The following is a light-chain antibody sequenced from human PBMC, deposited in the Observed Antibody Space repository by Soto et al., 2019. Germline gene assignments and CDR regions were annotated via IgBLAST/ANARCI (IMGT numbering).Light chain of an antibody. CDR3: QQYNNWPWT. J-gene: IGKJ1*01. Sequence: EIMMKQSPDTLSVSPGEGATLSCRVSQSISTFLAWYQQKPGQAPRLLTHGASTRATGIPDRFSGSGSGTEFTLTISSLQSEDFAVYYCQQYNNWPWTFGQGTMVDIK. CDR2: GAS. CDR1: QSISTF. V-gene: IGKV3-15*01.